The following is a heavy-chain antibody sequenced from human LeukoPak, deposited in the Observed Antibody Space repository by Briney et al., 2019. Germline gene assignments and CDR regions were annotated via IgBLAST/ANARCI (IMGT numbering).Heavy chain of an antibody. D-gene: IGHD4-23*01. J-gene: IGHJ3*02. CDR1: GFTFSTFA. CDR2: LSGSGTTGT. V-gene: IGHV3-23*01. Sequence: GGSLRLSCAASGFTFSTFAMSWVRQAPGKGLERVSVLSGSGTTGTYYADSVKGRFTISRDNSKNTLYLQMNSLTAEDTAVYYCAKALYGGNERYAFDIWGQGTMVTVSS. CDR3: AKALYGGNERYAFDI.